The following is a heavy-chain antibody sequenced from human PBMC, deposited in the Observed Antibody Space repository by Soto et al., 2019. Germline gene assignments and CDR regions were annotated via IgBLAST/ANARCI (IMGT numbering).Heavy chain of an antibody. CDR3: ARDLNTGYVGDY. CDR1: GFTCSASG. J-gene: IGHJ4*02. Sequence: QVQLVESGGGVVQPGTSLRLSCVASGFTCSASGMHWVRQTPGKGLEWVAIIWFDGSKQYYADSVKGRFTVSRDNPGSTLFLQMNDLRNEVTAIYYCARDLNTGYVGDYWGQGALVVVSS. CDR2: IWFDGSKQ. V-gene: IGHV3-33*01. D-gene: IGHD5-12*01.